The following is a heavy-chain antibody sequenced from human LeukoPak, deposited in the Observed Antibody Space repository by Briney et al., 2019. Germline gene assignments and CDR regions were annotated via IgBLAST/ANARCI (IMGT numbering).Heavy chain of an antibody. CDR1: VGSISSYY. D-gene: IGHD4-17*01. CDR2: IYTSGST. V-gene: IGHV4-4*07. J-gene: IGHJ6*02. CDR3: ARVSCRYGDDCGMDV. Sequence: PSETLSLTCTVSVGSISSYYWSWIRQPAGKGLEWIGRIYTSGSTNYNPSLKSRVTMSVDTSKNQFSLKLSSVTAADTAVYYCARVSCRYGDDCGMDVWGQGTTVTVSS.